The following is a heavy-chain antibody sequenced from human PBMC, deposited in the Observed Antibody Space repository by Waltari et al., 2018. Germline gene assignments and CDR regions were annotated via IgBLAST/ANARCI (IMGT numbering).Heavy chain of an antibody. V-gene: IGHV1-2*06. J-gene: IGHJ6*02. CDR3: ARRGGSYYYNGLDV. CDR2: INPNNGLT. CDR1: GYSFTGYY. D-gene: IGHD3-10*01. Sequence: QVQLLQSGDEVKKPGDSVKVSCKASGYSFTGYYLHWVRQAPGQGPEWLGRINPNNGLTDDAPRFQGRVTMTTDLSTTTVYMELSGLRPDDTAIYYCARRGGSYYYNGLDVWGQGATVTVSS.